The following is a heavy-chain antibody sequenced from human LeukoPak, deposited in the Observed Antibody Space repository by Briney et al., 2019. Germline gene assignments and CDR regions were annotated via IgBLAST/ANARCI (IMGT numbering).Heavy chain of an antibody. CDR2: FHSSGMT. Sequence: SETLSLTCTVSGGSINGFFWSWIRQAAGEGLEWIGRFHSSGMTNYNPSPKSRVTMSVDTSKSQFSLNLNSLTAADTAVYYCVVSPNQDFFDYWGQGPLVTVSS. J-gene: IGHJ4*02. V-gene: IGHV4-4*07. CDR3: VVSPNQDFFDY. CDR1: GGSINGFF.